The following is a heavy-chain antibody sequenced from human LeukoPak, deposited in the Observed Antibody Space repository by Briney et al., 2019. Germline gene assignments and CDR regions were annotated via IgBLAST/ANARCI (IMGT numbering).Heavy chain of an antibody. CDR2: ISAYNGNT. D-gene: IGHD3-3*01. V-gene: IGHV1-18*01. Sequence: ASVKVSCKASGYTFTSYGISWVRQAPGQGLEWMGWISAYNGNTNYAQKLQGRVTMTTDTSTSTAYMELRSLRSDDTAVYYCARAYGFWSGPYYYYMDVWGKGTTVTVSS. CDR3: ARAYGFWSGPYYYYMDV. J-gene: IGHJ6*03. CDR1: GYTFTSYG.